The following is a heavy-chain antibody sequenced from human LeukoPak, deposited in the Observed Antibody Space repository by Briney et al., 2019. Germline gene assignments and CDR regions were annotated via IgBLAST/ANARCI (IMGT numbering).Heavy chain of an antibody. Sequence: GGSLSPSCAASGFSFSTYVMHWVRQAPGKGQEYVSSISSNGVNTYYANSVKGRFTISRDNAKNSLYLQMNSLRAEDTAVYYCARGPSSSWRMYNWFDPWGQGTLVTVSS. CDR2: ISSNGVNT. CDR1: GFSFSTYV. D-gene: IGHD6-13*01. V-gene: IGHV3-64*01. CDR3: ARGPSSSWRMYNWFDP. J-gene: IGHJ5*02.